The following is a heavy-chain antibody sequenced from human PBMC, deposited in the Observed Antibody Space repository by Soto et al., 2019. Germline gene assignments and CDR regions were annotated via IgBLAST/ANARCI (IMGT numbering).Heavy chain of an antibody. D-gene: IGHD3-22*01. J-gene: IGHJ3*02. CDR3: ARGDYYDSSGPFSDAFDI. Sequence: GGSLRLSCAASGFTFSTYSMNWVRQAPGKGLEWVSSISSSSSYIYYADSVKGRFTISRDNAKNSLYLQMNSLRAEDTAVYYCARGDYYDSSGPFSDAFDIWGQGTMVTVSS. CDR1: GFTFSTYS. CDR2: ISSSSSYI. V-gene: IGHV3-21*01.